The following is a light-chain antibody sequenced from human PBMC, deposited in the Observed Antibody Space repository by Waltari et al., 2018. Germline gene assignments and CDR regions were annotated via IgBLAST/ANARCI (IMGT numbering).Light chain of an antibody. J-gene: IGLJ3*02. CDR3: VLYMTSGISV. CDR1: SGSVSTCYY. Sequence: QTVVTQEPSFSVSPGGTVTLTCGFSSGSVSTCYYPRWDQPTPGRAPRTLIYHTNTRSSGVPDRFSGSILGNKAALTITGAQADDESNYYCVLYMTSGISVFGGGTKLTVL. CDR2: HTN. V-gene: IGLV8-61*01.